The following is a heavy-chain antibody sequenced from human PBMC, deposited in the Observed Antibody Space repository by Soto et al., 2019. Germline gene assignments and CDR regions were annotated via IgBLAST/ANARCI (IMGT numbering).Heavy chain of an antibody. Sequence: QVQLVQSGAEVKKPGSSVKVSCKASGGTFSSYTISWVRQAPGQGLEWMGRIIPILVIANYAQKFQGRVTITADKFTSTAYMELSSLRSEDTAVYYCASAGQQLWNYYMDVCGKGTTVTVSS. V-gene: IGHV1-69*02. CDR1: GGTFSSYT. CDR2: IIPILVIA. CDR3: ASAGQQLWNYYMDV. J-gene: IGHJ6*03. D-gene: IGHD6-13*01.